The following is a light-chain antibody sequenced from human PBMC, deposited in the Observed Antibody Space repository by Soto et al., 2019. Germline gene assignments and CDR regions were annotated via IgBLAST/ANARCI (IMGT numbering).Light chain of an antibody. CDR1: QPITKF. CDR2: GAS. J-gene: IGKJ4*01. V-gene: IGKV1-39*01. Sequence: DIQMTQSPSSLSASVGDRVTITCRASQPITKFLNWFQHKPGEAPKRLIYGASILQDGVPSRFSGSGSGTDYTLTISGXQTEDFATYFCQQSYSVPLTFGGGTKVDIK. CDR3: QQSYSVPLT.